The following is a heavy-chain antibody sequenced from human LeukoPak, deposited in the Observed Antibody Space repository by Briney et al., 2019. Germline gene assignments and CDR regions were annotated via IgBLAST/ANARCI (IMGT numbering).Heavy chain of an antibody. CDR2: IYSGGST. CDR1: GFTVSSNY. D-gene: IGHD6-19*01. CDR3: AKGGASGWYSLGY. Sequence: GGSLRLSCAASGFTVSSNYMSWVRQAPGKGLEWVSVIYSGGSTYYADSVKGRFTISRDNSKNSLYLQMNSLRAGDTALYYCAKGGASGWYSLGYWGQGTLVTVSS. J-gene: IGHJ4*02. V-gene: IGHV3-53*05.